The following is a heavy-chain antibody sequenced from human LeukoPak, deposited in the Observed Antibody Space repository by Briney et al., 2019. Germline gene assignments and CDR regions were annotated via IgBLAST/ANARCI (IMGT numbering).Heavy chain of an antibody. V-gene: IGHV4-34*01. CDR1: GGSFSGYY. J-gene: IGHJ4*02. CDR3: ARGGPSLDY. Sequence: SETLSLTCAVYGGSFSGYYWSWIRQPPGKGLEWIGEINHSGSTNYNPSLKSRVTISVDTSKNQFSLKLSSVTAADTAVYYCARGGPSLDYWGQGTLVTVSS. CDR2: INHSGST.